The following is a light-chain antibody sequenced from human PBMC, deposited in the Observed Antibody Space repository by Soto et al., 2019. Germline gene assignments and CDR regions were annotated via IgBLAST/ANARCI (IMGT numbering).Light chain of an antibody. CDR1: SSNIGSNY. V-gene: IGLV1-47*01. J-gene: IGLJ1*01. CDR3: AAWDDSLSGYV. CDR2: RNN. Sequence: QSVLTQPPSASGTPGQRVTISCSGSSSNIGSNYVYWYRQLPGTAPKLLIYRNNQRPSGVPDRFSGSKSGTSASLAISGLRSEDEADYYCAAWDDSLSGYVFGTGTKV.